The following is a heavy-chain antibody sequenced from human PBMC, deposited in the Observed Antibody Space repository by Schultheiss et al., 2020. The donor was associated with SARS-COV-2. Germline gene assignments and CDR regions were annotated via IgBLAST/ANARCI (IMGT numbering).Heavy chain of an antibody. Sequence: SETLSLTCTVSGGSISSYYWGWIRQPPGKGLEWIGSIYYSGSTYYNPSLKSRVTISVDTSKNQFSLKLSSVTAADTAVYYCARAVITMVRGVISNFDYWGQGTLVTVSS. V-gene: IGHV4-39*07. CDR1: GGSISSYY. D-gene: IGHD3-10*01. CDR2: IYYSGST. CDR3: ARAVITMVRGVISNFDY. J-gene: IGHJ4*02.